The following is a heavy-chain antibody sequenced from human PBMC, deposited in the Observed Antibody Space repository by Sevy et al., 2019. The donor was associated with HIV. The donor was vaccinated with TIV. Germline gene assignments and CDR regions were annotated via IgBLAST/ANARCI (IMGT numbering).Heavy chain of an antibody. CDR1: GGYISSNNYY. CDR3: ARLTIFGVVTDNWFDP. D-gene: IGHD3-3*01. J-gene: IGHJ5*02. CDR2: LYYSGSA. V-gene: IGHV4-39*01. Sequence: SETLSLTCTVSGGYISSNNYYWGWIRQPPGKGLEWIGSLYYSGSAYYNPSLKSRVTISVDTSKNQFSLKVSSVTAADTAVYYCARLTIFGVVTDNWFDPWGQGTLVTVSS.